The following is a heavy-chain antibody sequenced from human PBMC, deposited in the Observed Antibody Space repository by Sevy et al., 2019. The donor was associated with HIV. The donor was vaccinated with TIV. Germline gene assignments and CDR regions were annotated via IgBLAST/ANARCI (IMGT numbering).Heavy chain of an antibody. D-gene: IGHD6-13*01. Sequence: GGSLRLSCAASGFTVSSDYMTWVRQAPGKGLEWVSVIYSGGTTYYADSVKGRFTISKGNSKNTVYLQMNSLRAEDTVVYYCARESSSTWQAGYYGMAVWGQGTTVTVFS. V-gene: IGHV3-66*01. J-gene: IGHJ6*02. CDR3: ARESSSTWQAGYYGMAV. CDR1: GFTVSSDY. CDR2: IYSGGTT.